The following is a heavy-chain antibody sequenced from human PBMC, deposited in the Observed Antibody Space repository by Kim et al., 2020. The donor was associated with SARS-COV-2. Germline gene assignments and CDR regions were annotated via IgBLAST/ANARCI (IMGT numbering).Heavy chain of an antibody. CDR1: GFTFSSYS. D-gene: IGHD5-12*01. J-gene: IGHJ4*02. CDR3: ARVQHPSKGWLQSEGEGYFGY. V-gene: IGHV3-21*01. Sequence: GGSLRLSCAASGFTFSSYSMNWVRQAPGKGLEWVSSISSSSSYIYYADSVKGRFTISRDNAKNSLYLQMNSLRAEDTAVYYCARVQHPSKGWLQSEGEGYFGYWGQGTLVTVSS. CDR2: ISSSSSYI.